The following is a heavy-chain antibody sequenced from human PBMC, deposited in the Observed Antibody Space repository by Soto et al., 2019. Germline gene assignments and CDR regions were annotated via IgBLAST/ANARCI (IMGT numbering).Heavy chain of an antibody. Sequence: GGSLRLSCAASGFTFSSYAMSWVRQAPGKGLEWVSAISGSGGSTYYADSVKGRFTISRDNSKNTLYLQMNSLRAEDTAVFYCARGVPGHYGFDVWGPGTMVTVSS. CDR3: ARGVPGHYGFDV. CDR2: ISGSGGST. D-gene: IGHD1-1*01. J-gene: IGHJ3*01. CDR1: GFTFSSYA. V-gene: IGHV3-23*01.